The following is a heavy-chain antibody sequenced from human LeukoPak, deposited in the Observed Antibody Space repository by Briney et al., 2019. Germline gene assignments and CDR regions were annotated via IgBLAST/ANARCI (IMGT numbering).Heavy chain of an antibody. CDR3: ARRLGRKFGERFYYYHYMDV. V-gene: IGHV4-34*01. CDR1: GGSFSGYY. Sequence: SETLSLTCAVYGGSFSGYYWSWIRQPPGKGLEWIGEMNHSGSTNYNPSPKSRVTISVDTSKNQFSLKLSSVTDADTAVYYCARRLGRKFGERFYYYHYMDVWGKGTTVTISS. J-gene: IGHJ6*03. CDR2: MNHSGST. D-gene: IGHD3-10*01.